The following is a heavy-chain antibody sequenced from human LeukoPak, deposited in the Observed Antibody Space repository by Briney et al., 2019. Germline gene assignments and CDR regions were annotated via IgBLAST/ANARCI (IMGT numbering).Heavy chain of an antibody. CDR1: GYSFTSYW. CDR2: IDPSDSYT. V-gene: IGHV5-10-1*01. D-gene: IGHD4-11*01. J-gene: IGHJ4*02. Sequence: KSGESLKISCKGSGYSFTSYWITWVRQMPGKGLEWMGTIDPSDSYTNYSPSFQGHVTISADKSISTAYLQWSSLKASDTAMYYCARQDPNYRIDYWGQGTLVTVSS. CDR3: ARQDPNYRIDY.